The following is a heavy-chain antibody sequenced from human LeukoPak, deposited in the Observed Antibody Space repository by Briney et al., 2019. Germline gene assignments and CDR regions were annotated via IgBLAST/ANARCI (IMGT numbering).Heavy chain of an antibody. CDR3: AREGSSRTVPI. D-gene: IGHD6-13*01. CDR1: GFTFSSYS. J-gene: IGHJ3*02. V-gene: IGHV3-48*01. Sequence: PGGSLRLSCAASGFTFSSYSMNWVRQAPGKGLEWVSYISSSSSTIYYADSVKGRFTISRDNAKNSLYLQMNSLRAEDTAVYYCAREGSSRTVPIWGQGTMVTVSS. CDR2: ISSSSSTI.